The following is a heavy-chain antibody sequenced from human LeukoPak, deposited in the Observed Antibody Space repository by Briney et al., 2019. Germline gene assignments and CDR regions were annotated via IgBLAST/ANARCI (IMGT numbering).Heavy chain of an antibody. J-gene: IGHJ6*02. CDR1: GFTFSSYG. D-gene: IGHD4-17*01. CDR2: IWYDGSNK. CDR3: ARDRYGEDYYYYYGMDV. V-gene: IGHV3-33*01. Sequence: PGGSLRLSCAASGFTFSSYGMHWLPRSPGKGLEWVADIWYDGSNKYYADSVKGRFITSRDNSKNTLYLQMNSLRAEDTAVYYCARDRYGEDYYYYYGMDVWGQGTTVTVSS.